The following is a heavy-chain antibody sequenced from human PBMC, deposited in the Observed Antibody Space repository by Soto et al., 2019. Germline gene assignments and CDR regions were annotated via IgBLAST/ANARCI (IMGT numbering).Heavy chain of an antibody. J-gene: IGHJ3*02. Sequence: GKGLDWVSYISGSGRTKYYAASVKVRFTISRDNAKNSLYLQMNSLRAQDTAVYYCARETAQDTIGDAFDTSGQRTIVTVSS. D-gene: IGHD2-8*01. V-gene: IGHV3-11*01. CDR2: ISGSGRTK. CDR3: ARETAQDTIGDAFDT.